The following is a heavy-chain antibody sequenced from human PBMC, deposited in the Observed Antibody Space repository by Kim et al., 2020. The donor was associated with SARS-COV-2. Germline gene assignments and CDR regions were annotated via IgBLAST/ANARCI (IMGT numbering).Heavy chain of an antibody. Sequence: KWSNDYAVSVKSRITLNPDTSKNQFSLRLISVTPEDTAVYYCATTAPFDYWGQGTLVTVSS. V-gene: IGHV6-1*01. J-gene: IGHJ4*02. CDR3: ATTAPFDY. CDR2: KWSN.